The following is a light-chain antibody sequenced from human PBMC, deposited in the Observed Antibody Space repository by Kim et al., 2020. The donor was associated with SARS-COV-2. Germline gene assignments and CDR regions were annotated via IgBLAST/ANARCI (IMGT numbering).Light chain of an antibody. CDR3: QQYGSLPFT. J-gene: IGKJ3*01. Sequence: ELVLTQSPGTLSLSPGERATLSCRASQSVSSNLAWYQQRPGQAPRLLIYGASNRATGIPDRFSGSVSGTDFTLTISRLEPEDFAVYYCQQYGSLPFTFGPGTKVDIK. CDR2: GAS. CDR1: QSVSSN. V-gene: IGKV3-20*01.